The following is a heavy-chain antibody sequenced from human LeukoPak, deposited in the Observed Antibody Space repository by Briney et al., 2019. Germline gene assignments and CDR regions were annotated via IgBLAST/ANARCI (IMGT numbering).Heavy chain of an antibody. CDR1: GFTFSSYA. Sequence: PGGSLRLSCAASGFTFSSYAMHWVRQAPGKGLEWVAVISYDGSNKYYADSVKGRFTISRDNSKNTLYLQMNSLRAEDTAVYYCARQQPYYYFDYWGQGTLVTVSS. D-gene: IGHD6-13*01. V-gene: IGHV3-30-3*01. J-gene: IGHJ4*02. CDR3: ARQQPYYYFDY. CDR2: ISYDGSNK.